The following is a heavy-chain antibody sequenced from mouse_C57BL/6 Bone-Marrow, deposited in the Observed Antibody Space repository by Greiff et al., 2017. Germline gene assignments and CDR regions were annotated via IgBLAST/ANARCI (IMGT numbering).Heavy chain of an antibody. J-gene: IGHJ4*01. CDR3: AREGDGYYYAIDY. Sequence: EVQLQESGPGLVKPSQSLSLTCSVTGYSITSGYYWNWIRQFPGNKLEWMGYISYDGSNNYNPSLKNLISITRDTSKNQFFLKLNSVTTEDTATYYCAREGDGYYYAIDYWGQGTSVTVSS. D-gene: IGHD2-3*01. V-gene: IGHV3-6*01. CDR2: ISYDGSN. CDR1: GYSITSGYY.